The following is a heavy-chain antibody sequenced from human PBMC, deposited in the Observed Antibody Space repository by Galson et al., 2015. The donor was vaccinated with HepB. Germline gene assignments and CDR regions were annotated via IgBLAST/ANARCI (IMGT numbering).Heavy chain of an antibody. CDR1: GGSISSSSYY. CDR2: IYYSGST. J-gene: IGHJ5*02. CDR3: ARHLPGAGETYYDFWRTRGLWPQEAFESGWGWFDP. V-gene: IGHV4-39*01. D-gene: IGHD3-3*01. Sequence: ETLSLTCTVSGGSISSSSYYWGWIRQPPGKGLEWIGSIYYSGSTYYNPSLKSPVTISVDTSKNQFSLKLSSVTAADTAVYYCARHLPGAGETYYDFWRTRGLWPQEAFESGWGWFDPWGQGTLVTVSS.